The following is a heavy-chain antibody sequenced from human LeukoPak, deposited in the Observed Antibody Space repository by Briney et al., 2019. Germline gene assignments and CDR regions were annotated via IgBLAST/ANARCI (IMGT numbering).Heavy chain of an antibody. J-gene: IGHJ4*02. Sequence: SETLSLTCTVSGGSISSSSYYWGWIRQPPGKGLEWIGSIYYSGSTYYDPSLKSRVTISVDTSKNQFSLKLSSVTAADTAVYHCATGLLTAIARNFDYWGQGTLVTVSS. D-gene: IGHD2-21*02. CDR3: ATGLLTAIARNFDY. CDR1: GGSISSSSYY. CDR2: IYYSGST. V-gene: IGHV4-39*01.